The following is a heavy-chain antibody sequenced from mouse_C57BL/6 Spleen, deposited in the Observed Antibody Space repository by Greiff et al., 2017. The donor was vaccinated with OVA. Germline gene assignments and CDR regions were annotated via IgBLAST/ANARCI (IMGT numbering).Heavy chain of an antibody. CDR1: GFTFSSYA. CDR3: ASLSGTNY. D-gene: IGHD4-1*01. CDR2: ISDGGSYT. V-gene: IGHV5-4*03. Sequence: KLEESGGGLVKPGGSLKLSCAASGFTFSSYAMSWVRQTPEKRLEWVATISDGGSYTYYPDNVKGRFTISRDNAKNNLYLQMSHLKSEDTAMYYCASLSGTNYWGQGTTLTVSS. J-gene: IGHJ2*01.